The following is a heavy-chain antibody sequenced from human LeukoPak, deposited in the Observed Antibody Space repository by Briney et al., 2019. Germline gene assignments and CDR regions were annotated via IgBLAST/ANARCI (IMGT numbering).Heavy chain of an antibody. D-gene: IGHD3-10*01. CDR2: ISGSGGST. CDR3: AKEGGFGSNWFDP. CDR1: GFTFSAYI. V-gene: IGHV3-23*01. Sequence: GGSLRLSCAASGFTFSAYILNWVRQAPGKGLEWVSAISGSGGSTYYADSVKGRFTISRDNSKNTLYLQMNSLRAEDTAVYYCAKEGGFGSNWFDPWGQGTLVTVSS. J-gene: IGHJ5*02.